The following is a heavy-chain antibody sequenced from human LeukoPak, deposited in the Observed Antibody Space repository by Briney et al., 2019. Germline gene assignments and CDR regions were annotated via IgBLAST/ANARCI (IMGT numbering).Heavy chain of an antibody. CDR3: ARGPNSNWSGLDF. D-gene: IGHD6-6*01. CDR2: ISPTGSTT. Sequence: GGSLRLSCAASGFTVSNNYMSWARHLPGKGLVWVSRISPTGSTTSYADSVKGRFTVSRDNAKNTLYLQVNNLRAEDTAVYYCARGPNSNWSGLDFWGQGTLLTVSS. J-gene: IGHJ4*02. CDR1: GFTVSNNY. V-gene: IGHV3-74*01.